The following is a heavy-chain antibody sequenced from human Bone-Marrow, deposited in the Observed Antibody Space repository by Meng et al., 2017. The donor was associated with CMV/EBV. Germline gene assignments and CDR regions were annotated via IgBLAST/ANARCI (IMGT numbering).Heavy chain of an antibody. J-gene: IGHJ6*02. CDR1: GFTFSDYY. CDR3: ARVFRQGIVVVITGFLTDV. D-gene: IGHD3-22*01. V-gene: IGHV3-11*01. CDR2: ISSSGSTI. Sequence: GESLKISCAASGFTFSDYYMSWIRQAPGKGLEWVSYISSSGSTIYYADSVKGRFTISRDNAKNSLYLQMNSLRAEDTAVYYCARVFRQGIVVVITGFLTDVWGQGTTVTVPS.